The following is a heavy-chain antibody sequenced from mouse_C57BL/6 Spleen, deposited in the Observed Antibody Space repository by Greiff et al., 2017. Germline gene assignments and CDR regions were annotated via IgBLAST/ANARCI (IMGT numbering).Heavy chain of an antibody. D-gene: IGHD2-2*01. J-gene: IGHJ4*01. CDR2: IYPGSGNT. CDR1: GYTFTDYY. Sequence: VMLVESGAELVRPGASVKLSCKASGYTFTDYYINWVKQRPGQGLEWIARIYPGSGNTYYNEKFKGKATLTAEKTSSNAYMQLSSLTSEASAVYFSARSMVSAMDYWGQGTSVTVSS. CDR3: ARSMVSAMDY. V-gene: IGHV1-76*01.